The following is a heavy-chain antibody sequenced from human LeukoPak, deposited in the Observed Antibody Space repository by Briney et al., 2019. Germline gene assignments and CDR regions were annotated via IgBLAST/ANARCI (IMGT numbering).Heavy chain of an antibody. CDR2: INPGGGST. J-gene: IGHJ3*02. Sequence: ASVKVSCKASGYTFTSYYMHWVRQAPGQGLEWMGIINPGGGSTSYAQKFQGRVTMTRDTSTSTVYMELSSLRSEDTAVYYCARDRVAGTRAFDIWGQGTMVTVSS. V-gene: IGHV1-46*01. D-gene: IGHD6-19*01. CDR1: GYTFTSYY. CDR3: ARDRVAGTRAFDI.